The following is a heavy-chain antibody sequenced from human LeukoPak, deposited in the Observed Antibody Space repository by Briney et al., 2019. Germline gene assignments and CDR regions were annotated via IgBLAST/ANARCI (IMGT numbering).Heavy chain of an antibody. CDR3: ARGLGAGTHYDFWSGYYYFDY. CDR2: MNPNSGNT. V-gene: IGHV1-8*01. J-gene: IGHJ4*02. D-gene: IGHD3-3*01. Sequence: ASVKVSCKASGYTFTSYDINWVRQATGQGLEWMGWMNPNSGNTGYAQKFQGRVTMTRNTSMSTAYMELSSLRSEDTAVYYCARGLGAGTHYDFWSGYYYFDYWGQGTLVTVSS. CDR1: GYTFTSYD.